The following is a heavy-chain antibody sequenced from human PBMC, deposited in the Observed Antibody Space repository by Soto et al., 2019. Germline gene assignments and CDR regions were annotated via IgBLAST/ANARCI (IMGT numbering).Heavy chain of an antibody. CDR3: AREGSYGWYDC. J-gene: IGHJ5*01. Sequence: GASVKVSCKASGYTFSSHGIIWVRQAPGQGLEWMGWISGYNGNAKYAQRFQGRVTMTTDTSTSTVYMDLRSLGSDDSAVYYCAREGSYGWYDCWGQGTLFTVSS. V-gene: IGHV1-18*01. CDR2: ISGYNGNA. D-gene: IGHD2-15*01. CDR1: GYTFSSHG.